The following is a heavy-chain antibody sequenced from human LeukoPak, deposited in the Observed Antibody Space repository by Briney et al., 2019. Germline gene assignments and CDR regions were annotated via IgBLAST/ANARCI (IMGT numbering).Heavy chain of an antibody. CDR2: INPNSGGT. J-gene: IGHJ5*02. CDR1: GYTFTGYY. V-gene: IGHV1-2*02. CDR3: ARDQALLWFGELIP. Sequence: ASVKVSCKASGYTFTGYYMHWVRQAPGQGLEWMGWINPNSGGTNYAQKFRGRVTMTRDTSISTAYMELSRLRSDDTAVYYCARDQALLWFGELIPWGQGTLVTVSS. D-gene: IGHD3-10*01.